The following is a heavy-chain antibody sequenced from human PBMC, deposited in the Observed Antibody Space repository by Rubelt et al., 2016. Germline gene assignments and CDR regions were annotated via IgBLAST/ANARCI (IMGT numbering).Heavy chain of an antibody. CDR2: IYFSGRT. J-gene: IGHJ2*01. CDR1: GGSISTYY. Sequence: QVQLQESGPGLVKPSETLSLTCSVSGGSISTYYWSWVRQSPGKGLEWIGYIYFSGRTNSNPSLQSRVTISVDTSKNQFSLKLSSVTAADTAGYYCARHLVTTIRGYWYFDLWGRGTLVTVSS. CDR3: ARHLVTTIRGYWYFDL. D-gene: IGHD2-21*02. V-gene: IGHV4-59*08.